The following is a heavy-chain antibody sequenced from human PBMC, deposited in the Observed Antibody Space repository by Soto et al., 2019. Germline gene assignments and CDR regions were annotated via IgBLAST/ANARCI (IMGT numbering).Heavy chain of an antibody. Sequence: QAGGSLRLSCAASGFTFSSYGMHWVRQAPGKGLEWVAVISYDGSNKYYADSVKGRFTISRDNSKNTLYLQMNSLRAEDTAVYYCAKDLYYDSSSPFDYWGQGTLVTVSS. J-gene: IGHJ4*02. D-gene: IGHD3-22*01. CDR3: AKDLYYDSSSPFDY. CDR1: GFTFSSYG. CDR2: ISYDGSNK. V-gene: IGHV3-30*18.